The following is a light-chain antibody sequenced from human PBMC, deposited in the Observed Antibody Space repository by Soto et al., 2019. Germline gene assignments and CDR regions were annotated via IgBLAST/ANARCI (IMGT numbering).Light chain of an antibody. CDR1: SSDVGGYDY. CDR2: DVS. CDR3: CSYAGNYTLL. Sequence: QSVLTQPRSVSGSPGQSVTISCTGTSSDVGGYDYVSWYQQHPGKAPKLMIYDVSKRPSGVPDRFSGSKSGNTASLTISGLQGEDEAEYYCCSYAGNYTLLFGGGTKLTVL. J-gene: IGLJ2*01. V-gene: IGLV2-11*01.